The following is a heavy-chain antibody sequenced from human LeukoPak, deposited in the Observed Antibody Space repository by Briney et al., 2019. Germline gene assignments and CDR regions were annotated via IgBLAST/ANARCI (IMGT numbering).Heavy chain of an antibody. J-gene: IGHJ5*02. V-gene: IGHV4-4*09. Sequence: SETLSLTCTVSGGSISGYYWSWIRQPPGKGLEWIGFIYTSGYTNYNPSLKSRVTISVDMSKNHFSLKLGSLTAADTAVYYCARHAGTTFSWFDPWGQGTLVTVSS. CDR3: ARHAGTTFSWFDP. D-gene: IGHD1-14*01. CDR1: GGSISGYY. CDR2: IYTSGYT.